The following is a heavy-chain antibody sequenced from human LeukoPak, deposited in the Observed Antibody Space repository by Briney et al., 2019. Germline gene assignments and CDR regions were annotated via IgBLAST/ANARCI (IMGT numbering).Heavy chain of an antibody. CDR1: GFTFSSYA. V-gene: IGHV3-30-3*01. D-gene: IGHD1-26*01. CDR3: AKDRSGSYSYFDY. Sequence: GGSLRLSCAASGFTFSSYAMHWVRQAPGKGLEWVAVISYDGSNKYYADSVKGRFTISRDNSKNTLYLQMNSLRAEDTAVYYCAKDRSGSYSYFDYWGQGTLVTVSS. J-gene: IGHJ4*02. CDR2: ISYDGSNK.